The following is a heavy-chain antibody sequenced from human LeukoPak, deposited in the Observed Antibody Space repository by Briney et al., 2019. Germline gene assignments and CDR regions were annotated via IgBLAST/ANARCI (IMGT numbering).Heavy chain of an antibody. V-gene: IGHV3-11*01. CDR2: ISSSGSTI. Sequence: GGSLRLSCAASGFTFSDYYMSWIRQAPGKGLEWVSYISSSGSTIYYADSVKGRFTISRDNSRNMVYLQMMSLRAEDTAIYYCARDGRFGELTHWGQGTLVTVSS. J-gene: IGHJ4*02. CDR1: GFTFSDYY. CDR3: ARDGRFGELTH. D-gene: IGHD3-10*01.